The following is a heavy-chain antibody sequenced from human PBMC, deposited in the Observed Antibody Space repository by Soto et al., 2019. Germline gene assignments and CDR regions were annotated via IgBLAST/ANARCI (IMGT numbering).Heavy chain of an antibody. Sequence: QVQPPESGPRLVKPSQTPSLTCTVPGCSISSGGFYWGRNRQHPGKGLEWIGYIYYSGSTYYNPSLKSRVTISVDTSKNQFSLKLSSVTAADTAVYYCAREGGIVGATAADYWGQGTLVTVSS. D-gene: IGHD1-26*01. V-gene: IGHV4-31*03. CDR1: GCSISSGGFY. CDR3: AREGGIVGATAADY. CDR2: IYYSGST. J-gene: IGHJ4*02.